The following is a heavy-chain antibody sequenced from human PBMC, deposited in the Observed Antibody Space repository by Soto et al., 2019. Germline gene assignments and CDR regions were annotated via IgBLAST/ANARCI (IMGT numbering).Heavy chain of an antibody. Sequence: EVQLVESGGGLVKPGGSLRLSCAASGFTFSSYSMNWVRQAPGKGLEWVSSISSSSSYIYYADSVKGRFTISRDNAKNSLYLQMNSLRAEDTAVYYCAIGLYDYDSSGYYGNWGQGTLVTVSS. CDR1: GFTFSSYS. J-gene: IGHJ4*02. CDR3: AIGLYDYDSSGYYGN. D-gene: IGHD3-22*01. CDR2: ISSSSSYI. V-gene: IGHV3-21*01.